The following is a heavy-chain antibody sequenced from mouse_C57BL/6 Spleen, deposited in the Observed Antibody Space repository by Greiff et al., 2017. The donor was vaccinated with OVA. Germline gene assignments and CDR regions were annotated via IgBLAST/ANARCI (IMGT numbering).Heavy chain of an antibody. CDR2: IDPSDSYT. Sequence: QVQLQQSGAELVKPGASVKLSCKASGYTFTSYWMQWVKQRPGQGLEWIGEIDPSDSYTNYNQKFKGKATLTVDTSSSTAYMQLSSLTSEDSAVYYCARGYYYGRRDYFDYWGQGTTLTVSS. CDR1: GYTFTSYW. CDR3: ARGYYYGRRDYFDY. D-gene: IGHD1-1*01. J-gene: IGHJ2*01. V-gene: IGHV1-50*01.